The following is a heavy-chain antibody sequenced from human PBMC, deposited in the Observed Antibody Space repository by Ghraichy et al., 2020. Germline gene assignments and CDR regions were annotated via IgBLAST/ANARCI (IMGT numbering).Heavy chain of an antibody. CDR3: AKLPRLAAHLLYSFDY. V-gene: IGHV3-23*01. Sequence: VSVISSRGANTDYADSVKGRFTISRDNSKNTLYLQMNRLRAEDTAVYYCAKLPRLAAHLLYSFDY. D-gene: IGHD6-13*01. J-gene: IGHJ4*01. CDR2: ISSRGANT.